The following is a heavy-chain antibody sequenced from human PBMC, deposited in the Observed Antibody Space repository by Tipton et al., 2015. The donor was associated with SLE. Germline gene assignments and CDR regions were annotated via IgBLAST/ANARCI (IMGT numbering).Heavy chain of an antibody. CDR3: ARGTSIVVVPAALTD. V-gene: IGHV4-39*07. D-gene: IGHD2-2*01. CDR2: VYDSGTT. J-gene: IGHJ4*02. CDR1: GDYITSDIYY. Sequence: TLSLTCFVSGDYITSDIYYWGWIRQPPGRGLEWIGSVYDSGTTYYNPSLKSRVTMSVDTSKTQFSLNLSSLTAADTAIYHCARGTSIVVVPAALTDWGQGTLVTVSS.